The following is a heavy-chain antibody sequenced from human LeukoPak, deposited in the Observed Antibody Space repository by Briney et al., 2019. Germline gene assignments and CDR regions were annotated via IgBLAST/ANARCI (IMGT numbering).Heavy chain of an antibody. V-gene: IGHV3-23*01. D-gene: IGHD6-19*01. CDR1: GFTFSSYA. CDR2: ISDSGAST. CDR3: AIAKGPVDIVVAATGVFGY. J-gene: IGHJ4*02. Sequence: PGGSLRLSCAASGFTFSSYAMSWVRQAPGKGLEWVSGISDSGASTYYPDSVKGRFTISRDNSKNTLYLQMNSLRADDTAVYYCAIAKGPVDIVVAATGVFGYWGQGTLVTVSS.